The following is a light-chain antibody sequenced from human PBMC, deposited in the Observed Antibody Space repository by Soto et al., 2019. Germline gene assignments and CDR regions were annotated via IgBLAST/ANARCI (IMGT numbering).Light chain of an antibody. J-gene: IGLJ2*01. CDR2: EVN. CDR3: SSYAGSNNLI. V-gene: IGLV2-8*01. Sequence: QSALTQPPSASGSPGQSVTISCTGTSSDLGDYDYVSWYQQHPDKAPKVMIYEVNKRPSGVPDRFSGSKSGNTASLTVTGLQAEDEADYYCSSYAGSNNLIFGGGTKLTVL. CDR1: SSDLGDYDY.